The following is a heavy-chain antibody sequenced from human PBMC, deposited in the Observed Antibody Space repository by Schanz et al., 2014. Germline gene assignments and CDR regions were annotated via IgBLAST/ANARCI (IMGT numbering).Heavy chain of an antibody. CDR3: AKGFDSGGNNWFGH. CDR2: IIPILGIA. D-gene: IGHD4-17*01. CDR1: GGTFSSYT. J-gene: IGHJ5*02. Sequence: QVQLVQSGAEVKKPGSSVKVSYKASGGTFSSYTIRWVRQAPGQGLEWMGRIIPILGIANYAQKFQGRVTITADKSTSTAYMELSSRRSEDTAVYYCAKGFDSGGNNWFGHWGQGTLVTVSA. V-gene: IGHV1-69*02.